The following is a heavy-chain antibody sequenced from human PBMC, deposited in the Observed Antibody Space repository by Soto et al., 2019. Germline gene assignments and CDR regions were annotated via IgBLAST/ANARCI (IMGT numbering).Heavy chain of an antibody. J-gene: IGHJ5*02. CDR2: IYYSGST. D-gene: IGHD6-13*01. CDR3: ARVSEAAGPNWFDP. CDR1: GGSISSGGYY. V-gene: IGHV4-31*03. Sequence: PSETLSRTCTVSGGSISSGGYYWSWIRQHPGKGLEWIGYIYYSGSTYYNPSLKSRVTISVDTSKNQFSLKLSSVTAADTAVYYCARVSEAAGPNWFDPWGQGTLVTVSS.